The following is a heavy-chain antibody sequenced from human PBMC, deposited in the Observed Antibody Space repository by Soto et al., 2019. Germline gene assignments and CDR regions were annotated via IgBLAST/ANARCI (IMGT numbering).Heavy chain of an antibody. J-gene: IGHJ6*04. Sequence: SETLSLTCTVSGGSISSYYWSWIRQPPGKGLEWIGYIYYSGSTNYNPSLKSRVTISVDTSKNQFSLKLSSVTAADPAVYYCGRGLITAVRGVRAWMDVWGKGTTVPVSP. CDR2: IYYSGST. D-gene: IGHD3-10*01. CDR1: GGSISSYY. CDR3: GRGLITAVRGVRAWMDV. V-gene: IGHV4-59*12.